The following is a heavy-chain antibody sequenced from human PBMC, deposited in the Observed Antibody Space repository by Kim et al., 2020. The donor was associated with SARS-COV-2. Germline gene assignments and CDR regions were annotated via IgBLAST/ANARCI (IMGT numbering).Heavy chain of an antibody. Sequence: SETLSLTCAVSGGSISSSNWWSWVRQPPGKGLEWIGEIYHSGSTNYNPSLKSRVTISVDKAKNQFSLKLSSVTAADTAVYYCAREWPHYGSGSYNDAFDIWGQGTMVTVSS. V-gene: IGHV4-4*02. J-gene: IGHJ3*02. CDR2: IYHSGST. CDR1: GGSISSSNW. CDR3: AREWPHYGSGSYNDAFDI. D-gene: IGHD3-10*01.